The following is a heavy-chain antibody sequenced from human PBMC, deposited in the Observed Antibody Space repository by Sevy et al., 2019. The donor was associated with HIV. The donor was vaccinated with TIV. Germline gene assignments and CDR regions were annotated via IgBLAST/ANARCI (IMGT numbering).Heavy chain of an antibody. J-gene: IGHJ4*02. V-gene: IGHV1-24*01. D-gene: IGHD3-22*01. CDR1: GHTLSRLG. Sequence: ASVKVSCKVYGHTLSRLGIHWVRQAPGKGLEWMGSFDPEDGETFQAQKFQGRVTMTDDTSTDTAYMELSSLRAEDTAVYYCAATKDYYENSGSPFDYWGQGTLVTVSS. CDR2: FDPEDGET. CDR3: AATKDYYENSGSPFDY.